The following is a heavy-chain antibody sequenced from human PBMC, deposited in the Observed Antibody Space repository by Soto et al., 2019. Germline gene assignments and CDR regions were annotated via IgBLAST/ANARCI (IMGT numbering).Heavy chain of an antibody. J-gene: IGHJ4*02. CDR1: GFTFSSHA. CDR2: ISAGSEGA. Sequence: EVQLLESGGGLVQPGGALRLSCAASGFTFSSHAMSWVRQAPGKGLEGILSISAGSEGAYYADSVKGRFTISRDNSKNTLYLQMNNLRAEDTAVYYCARDLWWYLHWGRGTLVTVSS. CDR3: ARDLWWYLH. V-gene: IGHV3-23*01. D-gene: IGHD2-15*01.